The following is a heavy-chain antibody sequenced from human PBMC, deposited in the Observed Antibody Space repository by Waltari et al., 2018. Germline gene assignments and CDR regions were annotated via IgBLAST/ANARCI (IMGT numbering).Heavy chain of an antibody. Sequence: EVQLVESGGGLVQPGGSLRLSCAASGFTFSSYWMSWVRQAPGKGLEWVANIKQDGSEKYYVDSVKGRFTISRDNAKNSLYLQMNSLRAEDTAVYYCARVFAEKYYGMDVWGQGTTVTVSS. J-gene: IGHJ6*02. CDR1: GFTFSSYW. V-gene: IGHV3-7*03. CDR2: IKQDGSEK. CDR3: ARVFAEKYYGMDV.